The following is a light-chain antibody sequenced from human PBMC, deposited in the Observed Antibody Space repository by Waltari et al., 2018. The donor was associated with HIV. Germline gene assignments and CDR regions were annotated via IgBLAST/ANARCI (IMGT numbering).Light chain of an antibody. V-gene: IGKV3-15*01. CDR1: QSVSSN. CDR3: QQYNNWPPSIT. Sequence: EIMMTQSPATLSVSPGDRATLSCRASQSVSSNLAWYQQKPGQAPSLLIYDTFTGATGIPARFSGSASGTEFTLTISGLQSEDFAVYDCQQYNNWPPSITFGQGTRLEI. CDR2: DTF. J-gene: IGKJ5*01.